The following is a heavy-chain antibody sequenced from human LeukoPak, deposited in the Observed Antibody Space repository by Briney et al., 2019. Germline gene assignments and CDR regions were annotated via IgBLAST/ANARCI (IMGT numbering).Heavy chain of an antibody. CDR3: ARGEPLVNDYYYYYGMDV. D-gene: IGHD6-13*01. V-gene: IGHV1-69*13. CDR1: GGAFSSYA. J-gene: IGHJ6*02. CDR2: IIPIFGTA. Sequence: SVKVSCKASGGAFSSYAISWVRQAPGQGLEWMGGIIPIFGTANYAQKFQGRVTITADESTSTAYMELSSLRSEDTAVYYCARGEPLVNDYYYYYGMDVWGQGTTVTVSS.